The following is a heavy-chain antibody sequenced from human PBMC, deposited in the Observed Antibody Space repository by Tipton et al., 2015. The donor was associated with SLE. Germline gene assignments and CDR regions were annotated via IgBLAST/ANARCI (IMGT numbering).Heavy chain of an antibody. Sequence: SLRLSCAASGFTFSTSWMSWVRQAPGKGLEWVSGINWNGDSTGYADSVKGRFTISRDNAKNSLYLQMNSLRAEDTALYYCASAYDSSGYYYHFDYWGQGTLVTVS. D-gene: IGHD3-22*01. V-gene: IGHV3-20*04. CDR3: ASAYDSSGYYYHFDY. CDR1: GFTFSTSW. J-gene: IGHJ4*02. CDR2: INWNGDST.